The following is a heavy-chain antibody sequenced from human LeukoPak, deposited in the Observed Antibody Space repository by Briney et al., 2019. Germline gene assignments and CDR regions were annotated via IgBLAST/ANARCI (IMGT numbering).Heavy chain of an antibody. V-gene: IGHV4-4*02. CDR3: ARGGKQYYYGSGTPPAFDI. J-gene: IGHJ3*02. CDR2: IYHSGST. CDR1: GGSISSSNW. D-gene: IGHD3-10*01. Sequence: SETLSLTCAVSGGSISSSNWWSWVRQPPGKGLEWIGEIYHSGSTNYNPSLKSRVTISVDKSKNQFSLKLSSVTAAVTAVYYCARGGKQYYYGSGTPPAFDIWGQGTMVTVSS.